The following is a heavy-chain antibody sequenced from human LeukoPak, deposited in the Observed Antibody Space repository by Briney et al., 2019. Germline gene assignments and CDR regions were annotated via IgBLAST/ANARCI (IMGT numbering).Heavy chain of an antibody. Sequence: ASVNVSCKASGGTFSSYAISWVRQAPGQGREWMGRIIPILCIANYAQKFQGRVTITADKSTSTAYMELRSLRSEDTAVYYCARVVTHTYCSSTSCQHGGNWFDPWGQGTLVTVSS. D-gene: IGHD2-2*01. CDR3: ARVVTHTYCSSTSCQHGGNWFDP. J-gene: IGHJ5*02. CDR2: IIPILCIA. V-gene: IGHV1-69*04. CDR1: GGTFSSYA.